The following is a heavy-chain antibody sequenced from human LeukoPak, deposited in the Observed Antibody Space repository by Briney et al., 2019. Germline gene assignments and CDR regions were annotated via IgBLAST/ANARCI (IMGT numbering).Heavy chain of an antibody. J-gene: IGHJ5*02. Sequence: GGSLRLSCAASGFSFSNYEMNWVRQTPGKGLEWVSYMSSSGSMTWYADSVKGRFTISRDNAKNSLYLQMNSLRAEDTAVYYCAVVVTAIPASWGQGTLVTVSS. CDR2: MSSSGSMT. CDR1: GFSFSNYE. D-gene: IGHD2-21*02. V-gene: IGHV3-48*03. CDR3: AVVVTAIPAS.